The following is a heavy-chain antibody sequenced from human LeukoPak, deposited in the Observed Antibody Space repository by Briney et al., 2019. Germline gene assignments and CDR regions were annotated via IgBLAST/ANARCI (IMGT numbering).Heavy chain of an antibody. CDR1: GFTFSSYA. J-gene: IGHJ4*02. CDR3: AKEARYSYGGDFFAY. CDR2: IRYDGSNK. V-gene: IGHV3-30*02. D-gene: IGHD5-18*01. Sequence: GGSLRLSCAASGFTFSSYAMSWVRQAPGKGLEWVAFIRYDGSNKYYADSVKGRFTISRDNSKNTLYLQMNSLRAEDTAVYYCAKEARYSYGGDFFAYWGQGTLVTVSS.